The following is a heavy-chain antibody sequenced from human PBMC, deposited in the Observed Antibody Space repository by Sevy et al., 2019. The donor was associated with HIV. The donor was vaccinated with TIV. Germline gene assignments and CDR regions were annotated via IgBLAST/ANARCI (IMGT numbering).Heavy chain of an antibody. J-gene: IGHJ4*02. D-gene: IGHD2-8*01. CDR2: LSFGCGEI. CDR3: AREGCTKPHDY. Sequence: GGYLRLSCAASGFTFSKYSMSWVRQPPGKGLEWVSTLSFGCGEINYADSVKGRFTISRDNSKSSVYLQMNNLRPEDTAVDYGAREGCTKPHDYWGQGTLVTVSS. CDR1: GFTFSKYS. V-gene: IGHV3-23*01.